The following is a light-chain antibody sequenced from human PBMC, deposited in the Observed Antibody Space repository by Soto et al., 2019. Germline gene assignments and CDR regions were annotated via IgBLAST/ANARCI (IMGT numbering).Light chain of an antibody. CDR2: DAS. CDR1: QTVRNNY. CDR3: QQFSSYPLT. Sequence: VLTQSPGTLSLSPVERATLSCRASQTVRNNYLAWYQQKPGQAPRLLIYDASSRAPGIPDRFSGGGSGTDFTLTISRLEPEDFAVYYCQQFSSYPLTFGGGTTVDIK. V-gene: IGKV3-20*01. J-gene: IGKJ4*01.